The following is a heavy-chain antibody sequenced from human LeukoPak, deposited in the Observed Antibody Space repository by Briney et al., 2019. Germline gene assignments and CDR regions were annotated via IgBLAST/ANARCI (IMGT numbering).Heavy chain of an antibody. D-gene: IGHD1-26*01. CDR3: ARDGALEWELLRYFDY. J-gene: IGHJ4*02. CDR1: GFTFSSYG. Sequence: GGSLRLSCAASGFTFSSYGMHWVRQAPGKGLEWVAVISYDGSNKYYADSVKGRFTISRDNSKNTLYLQMNSLRAEDTAVYYCARDGALEWELLRYFDYWGQGTLVTVSS. CDR2: ISYDGSNK. V-gene: IGHV3-33*05.